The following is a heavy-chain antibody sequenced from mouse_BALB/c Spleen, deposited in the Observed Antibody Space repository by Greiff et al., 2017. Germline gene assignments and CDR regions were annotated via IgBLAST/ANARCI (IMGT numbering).Heavy chain of an antibody. CDR1: GFNIKDTY. J-gene: IGHJ3*01. V-gene: IGHV14-3*02. CDR2: IDPANGNT. CDR3: AIYLWFAY. Sequence: EVQGVESGAELVKPGASVKLSCTASGFNIKDTYMHWVKQRPEQGLEWIGRIDPANGNTKYDPKFQGKATITADTSSNTAYLQLSSLTSEDTAVYYCAIYLWFAYWGQGTLVTVSA. D-gene: IGHD5-1*01.